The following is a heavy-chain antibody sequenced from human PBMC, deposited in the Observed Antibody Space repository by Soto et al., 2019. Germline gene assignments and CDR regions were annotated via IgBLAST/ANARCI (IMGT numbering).Heavy chain of an antibody. D-gene: IGHD3-3*01. CDR1: GFTFSSYG. CDR3: AKDQGRFSAAASDY. CDR2: ISYDGSNK. V-gene: IGHV3-30*18. J-gene: IGHJ4*02. Sequence: QVQLVESGGGVVQPGRSLRLSCAASGFTFSSYGMHWVRQAPGKGLEWVAVISYDGSNKYYADSVKGRFTISRDNSKNTLYLQMNSLRAEDTAVYYCAKDQGRFSAAASDYWGQGTLVTVSS.